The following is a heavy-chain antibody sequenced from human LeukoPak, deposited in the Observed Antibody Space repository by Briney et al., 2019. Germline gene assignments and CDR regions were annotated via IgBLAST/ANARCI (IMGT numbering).Heavy chain of an antibody. Sequence: SLRLSCAASGFTFSSYAMHWVRQAPGKGLEWVAVISYDGSNKYYADSVKGRFTISRDNSKNTLYLQMNSLRAEDTAVYYCARQDYGSGSYCDYWGQGTLVTVSS. D-gene: IGHD3-10*01. V-gene: IGHV3-30-3*01. CDR3: ARQDYGSGSYCDY. J-gene: IGHJ4*02. CDR2: ISYDGSNK. CDR1: GFTFSSYA.